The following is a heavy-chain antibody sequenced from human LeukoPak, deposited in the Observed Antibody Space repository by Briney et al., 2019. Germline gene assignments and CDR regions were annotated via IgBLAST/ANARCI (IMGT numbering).Heavy chain of an antibody. CDR3: AGDMRGSAKVWFDS. CDR1: GGSISDYY. D-gene: IGHD3-10*01. CDR2: VHYSGTT. V-gene: IGHV4-59*12. J-gene: IGHJ5*01. Sequence: SETLSLTCTVSGGSISDYYWNWIRQPPGKGLEWIAYVHYSGTTKYNPSLQSRVTTAVDMSKKEVSLRLDSVTAADTAVYYCAGDMRGSAKVWFDSWGQGALVIGSS.